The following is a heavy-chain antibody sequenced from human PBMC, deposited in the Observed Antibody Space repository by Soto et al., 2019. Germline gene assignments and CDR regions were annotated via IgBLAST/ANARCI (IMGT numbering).Heavy chain of an antibody. CDR1: GGSISTKY. Sequence: QLQLQESGPGLVKPSETLSLTCTVSGGSISTKYWSWIRQPPGKGLEWIGYVDYTGRPKYHPSLKSRVHISGDTSKNHFSLALTSVTAADTAVYYCARDLGQWLVQGAFDIWGQDTMVTVSS. CDR3: ARDLGQWLVQGAFDI. V-gene: IGHV4-59*01. D-gene: IGHD6-19*01. CDR2: VDYTGRP. J-gene: IGHJ3*02.